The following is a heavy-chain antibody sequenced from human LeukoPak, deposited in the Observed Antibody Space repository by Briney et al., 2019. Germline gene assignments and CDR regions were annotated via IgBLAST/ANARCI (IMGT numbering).Heavy chain of an antibody. Sequence: SETLSLTCTVSGGSISSSSYYWGWIRQPPGKGLEWIGSIYYSGSTYYNPSLKSRVTISVDTSKNQFSLKLSSVTAADTAVYYCARGGIDYSNYVWGSTVVTFNALDIWGQGTMVTVSS. V-gene: IGHV4-39*01. J-gene: IGHJ3*02. CDR2: IYYSGST. CDR1: GGSISSSSYY. CDR3: ARGGIDYSNYVWGSTVVTFNALDI. D-gene: IGHD4-11*01.